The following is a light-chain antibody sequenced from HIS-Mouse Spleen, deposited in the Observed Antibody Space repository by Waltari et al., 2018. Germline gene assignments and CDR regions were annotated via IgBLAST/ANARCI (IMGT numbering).Light chain of an antibody. CDR2: DAS. CDR1: QSVSSY. Sequence: EIVLTQSPATLSLSPGERATLSCRARQSVSSYLAWYQQKPDQAPSLLIYDASNRATGSPARFSGSGSGTDFTLTISSLEPEDFAVYYCQQRSNWPPRVTFGQGTRLEIK. V-gene: IGKV3-11*01. J-gene: IGKJ5*01. CDR3: QQRSNWPPRVT.